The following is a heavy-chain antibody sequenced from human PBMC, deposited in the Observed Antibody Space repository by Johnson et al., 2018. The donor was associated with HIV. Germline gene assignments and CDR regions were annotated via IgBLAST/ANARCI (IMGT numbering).Heavy chain of an antibody. CDR3: AKGDYYESRAAFDI. J-gene: IGHJ3*02. D-gene: IGHD3-22*01. CDR1: GFTISTYG. CDR2: IWYDGSNK. Sequence: QVQLVESGGGVVQPGRSLRLSCVVSGFTISTYGMHWVRQAPGKGLEWVAVIWYDGSNKYYADSVKGRFTISRDNSKNTLYLQMNSLRAEDTAVYYCAKGDYYESRAAFDIWGQGTRSPSLQ. V-gene: IGHV3-33*06.